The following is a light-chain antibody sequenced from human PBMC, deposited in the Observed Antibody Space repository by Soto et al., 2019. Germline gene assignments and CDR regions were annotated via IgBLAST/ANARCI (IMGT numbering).Light chain of an antibody. CDR1: SSDVGGYKF. J-gene: IGLJ2*01. CDR2: EVR. V-gene: IGLV2-14*01. Sequence: QSALTQPASVSGSPGQSITISCTGTSSDVGGYKFVSWYQQYPGQAPKLLIYEVRSRPSGVSDRFSGSKSGNTASLIISGLQADEEAVYYCRSYTAKGTPYVVVGGGTKVTVL. CDR3: RSYTAKGTPYVV.